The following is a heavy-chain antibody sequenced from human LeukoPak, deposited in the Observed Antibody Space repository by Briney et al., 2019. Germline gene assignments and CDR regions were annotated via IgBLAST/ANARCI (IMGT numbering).Heavy chain of an antibody. J-gene: IGHJ4*02. V-gene: IGHV3-30-3*01. D-gene: IGHD6-19*01. Sequence: PGRSLRLSCAASGFTFSSYAMHWVRQAPGKGLEWVAVISYDGSNKYYADSVKGRFTISRDNSKNTLYLQMNSLRAEDTAVYYCAREDSSGWPYFDYWGQGTLVTVSS. CDR3: AREDSSGWPYFDY. CDR1: GFTFSSYA. CDR2: ISYDGSNK.